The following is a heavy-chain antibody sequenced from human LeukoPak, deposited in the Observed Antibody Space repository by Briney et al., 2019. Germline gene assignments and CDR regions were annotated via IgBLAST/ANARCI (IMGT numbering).Heavy chain of an antibody. D-gene: IGHD4-11*01. J-gene: IGHJ6*04. Sequence: GKSPRLSCEASGFTFSSYGMHWVRQAPGRGLEWVALISYDGSNKNYADSVKGRFIISRDDSKNTLYLQMSSLRAEDTAVYYCARKQLPLYYFYYGMDVWGRGTTVTVSS. CDR3: ARKQLPLYYFYYGMDV. CDR1: GFTFSSYG. V-gene: IGHV3-33*05. CDR2: ISYDGSNK.